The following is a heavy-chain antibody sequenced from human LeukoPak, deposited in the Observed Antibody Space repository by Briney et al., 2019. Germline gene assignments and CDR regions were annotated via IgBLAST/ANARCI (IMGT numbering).Heavy chain of an antibody. D-gene: IGHD1-1*01. CDR2: IKEDGTEE. V-gene: IGHV3-7*02. CDR3: ARWNDGWASDY. J-gene: IGHJ4*02. CDR1: GFTFSRSW. Sequence: SGGSLRLSCAACGFTFSRSWMTWVRQAPGKGLEWVAHIKEDGTEEYYVDSVKGRFTISRDNSKNSLYLQMNSLRAEDTAVYYCARWNDGWASDYWGQGTLVSVSS.